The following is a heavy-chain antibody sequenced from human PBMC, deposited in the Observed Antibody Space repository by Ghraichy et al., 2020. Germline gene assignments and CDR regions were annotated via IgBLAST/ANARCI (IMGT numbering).Heavy chain of an antibody. D-gene: IGHD6-13*01. Sequence: SVKVSCKASGGTFSSYAISWVRQAPGQGLEWMGGIIPIFGTANYAQKFQGRVTITADESTSTAYMELSSLRSEDTAVYYCARVNSSSWSHGVWFDPWGQGTLVTVSS. CDR3: ARVNSSSWSHGVWFDP. V-gene: IGHV1-69*13. CDR2: IIPIFGTA. CDR1: GGTFSSYA. J-gene: IGHJ5*02.